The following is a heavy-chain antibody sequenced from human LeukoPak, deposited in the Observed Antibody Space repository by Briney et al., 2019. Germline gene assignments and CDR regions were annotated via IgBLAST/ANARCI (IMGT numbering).Heavy chain of an antibody. CDR2: MNPNSGNP. CDR1: GYTFTSYD. J-gene: IGHJ5*02. Sequence: ASVKVSCKASGYTFTSYDINWVRQATGQGLEWMGWMNPNSGNPGYAQKFQGRVTITRNTSISTAYMELSSLRSEDTAVYYCARGGVAYCGGDCSPIWFDPWGQGTLVTVSS. V-gene: IGHV1-8*03. CDR3: ARGGVAYCGGDCSPIWFDP. D-gene: IGHD2-21*01.